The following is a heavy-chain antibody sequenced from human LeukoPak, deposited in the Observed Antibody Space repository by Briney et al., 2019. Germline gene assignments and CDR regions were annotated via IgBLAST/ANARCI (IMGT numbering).Heavy chain of an antibody. V-gene: IGHV3-23*01. CDR1: GFTFSSYA. CDR3: AKSDCSYISCYVLDY. D-gene: IGHD2-2*01. Sequence: GGSLRLSCAASGFTFSSYAMSWVRQAPGKGLEWVSAISGSGDNIYYADSVKGRFTVSRDSSKKTLYLQMNILRAEDTAVYYCAKSDCSYISCYVLDYWGQGTQVTVSS. CDR2: ISGSGDNI. J-gene: IGHJ4*02.